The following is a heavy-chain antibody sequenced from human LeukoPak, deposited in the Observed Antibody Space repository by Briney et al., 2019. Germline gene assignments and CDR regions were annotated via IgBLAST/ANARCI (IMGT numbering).Heavy chain of an antibody. CDR2: IYHSGST. CDR1: GYSISSGYY. D-gene: IGHD4-23*01. Sequence: SSETLSLTCTVSGYSISSGYYWGWIRQPPGKGLEWIGSIYHSGSTYYNPSLKSRVTISVDTSKNQFSLKLSSVTAADTAVYYCASVSEYGGNELPNDYWGQRTLVTVSS. CDR3: ASVSEYGGNELPNDY. V-gene: IGHV4-38-2*02. J-gene: IGHJ4*02.